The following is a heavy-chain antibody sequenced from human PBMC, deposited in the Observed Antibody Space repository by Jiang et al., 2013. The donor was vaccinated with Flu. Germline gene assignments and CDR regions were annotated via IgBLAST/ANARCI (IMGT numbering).Heavy chain of an antibody. V-gene: IGHV2-5*02. Sequence: KPTQTLTLTCSVSAFSRTAGVGWIRQPPGKALEWLALIHWDDDKRYSPSLENRLTITMDTSKNQVVLTMTNMDPVDTATYYCARILRDVGDFWSGSFTYHYYGMDVWGQGTTVTVSS. CDR3: ARILRDVGDFWSGSFTYHYYGMDV. D-gene: IGHD3-3*01. CDR1: AFSRTAG. J-gene: IGHJ6*02. CDR2: IHWDDDK.